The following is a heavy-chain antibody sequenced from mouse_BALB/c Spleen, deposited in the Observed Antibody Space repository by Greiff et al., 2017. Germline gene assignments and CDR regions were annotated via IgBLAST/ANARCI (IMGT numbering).Heavy chain of an antibody. D-gene: IGHD2-1*01. Sequence: VHLVESGPGLVAPSQSLSITCTVSGFSLTSYGVHWVRQPPGKGLEWLGVIWAGGSTNYNSALMSRLSISKDNSKSQVFLKMNSLQTDDTAMYYCARERGNYPLFAYWGQGTLVTVSA. CDR2: IWAGGST. CDR1: GFSLTSYG. CDR3: ARERGNYPLFAY. J-gene: IGHJ3*01. V-gene: IGHV2-9*02.